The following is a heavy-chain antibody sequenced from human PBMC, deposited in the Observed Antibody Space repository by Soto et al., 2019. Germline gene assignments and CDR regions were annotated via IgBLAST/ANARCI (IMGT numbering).Heavy chain of an antibody. Sequence: QVQLQESGPGLVKPSETLSLTCTVSGGSVSSGSYYWSWIRETPGKGLEWIGYIYYSGSTNYNPSLKSRVTISVDTCKNQFSLKLSSVTAADTAVYYCAGLYPHYIDYWGQGTLVTVSS. D-gene: IGHD2-2*02. CDR2: IYYSGST. CDR3: AGLYPHYIDY. CDR1: GGSVSSGSYY. J-gene: IGHJ4*02. V-gene: IGHV4-61*01.